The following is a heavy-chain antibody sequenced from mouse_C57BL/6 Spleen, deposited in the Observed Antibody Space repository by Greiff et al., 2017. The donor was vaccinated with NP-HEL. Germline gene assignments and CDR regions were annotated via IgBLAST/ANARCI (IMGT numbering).Heavy chain of an antibody. CDR2: IYPSDSET. CDR1: GYTFTSYW. J-gene: IGHJ4*01. D-gene: IGHD1-1*01. CDR3: ARTDYYGSSYYYAMDY. Sequence: QVQLQQPGAELVRPGSSVKLSCKASGYTFTSYWMDWVKQRPGQGLEWIGNIYPSDSETHYNQKFKDKATLTVDKSSSTAYMQLSSLTSEDSAVYYCARTDYYGSSYYYAMDYWGQGTSVTGSS. V-gene: IGHV1-61*01.